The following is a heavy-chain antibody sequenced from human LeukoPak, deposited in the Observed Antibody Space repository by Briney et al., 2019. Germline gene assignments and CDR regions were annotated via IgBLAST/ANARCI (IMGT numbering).Heavy chain of an antibody. CDR3: ARRREVQYYFDY. Sequence: SETLSLTCAVSGYSISSGYYWGWIRQPPGKGLEWIGSIYHNGSTYYNPSLKSRVTISVDTSKNQFSLKLSSVTAADTAVYYCARRREVQYYFDYWGQGTLVTVSS. CDR2: IYHNGST. V-gene: IGHV4-38-2*01. J-gene: IGHJ4*02. CDR1: GYSISSGYY. D-gene: IGHD4/OR15-4a*01.